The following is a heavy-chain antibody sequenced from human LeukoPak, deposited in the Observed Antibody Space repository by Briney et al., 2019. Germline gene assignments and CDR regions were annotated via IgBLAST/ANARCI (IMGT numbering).Heavy chain of an antibody. CDR3: ARVHSSSWPNYYYYYYMDV. Sequence: ESLRLSCAASGFTFSSYSMNWVRQAPGKGLEWVSSISSSSSYIYYADSVKGRFTISRDNAKNSLYLQMNSLRAEDTAVYYCARVHSSSWPNYYYYYYMDVWGKGTTVTVSS. CDR1: GFTFSSYS. V-gene: IGHV3-21*01. J-gene: IGHJ6*03. D-gene: IGHD6-13*01. CDR2: ISSSSSYI.